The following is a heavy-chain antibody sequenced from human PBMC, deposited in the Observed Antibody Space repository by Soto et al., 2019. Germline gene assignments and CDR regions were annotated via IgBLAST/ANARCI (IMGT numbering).Heavy chain of an antibody. CDR1: GFTFSSYA. V-gene: IGHV3-23*01. CDR2: ISGSGGGT. CDR3: AKEIVVVVAAITFDY. Sequence: EVQLLESGGGLVQPGGSLRLSCAASGFTFSSYAMSWVRQAPGKGLEWVSGISGSGGGTYYADSVKGRFSIYRDNSKNTMYLQMKRLRAEDTAVYYCAKEIVVVVAAITFDYWGQGTLVTVSS. D-gene: IGHD2-15*01. J-gene: IGHJ4*02.